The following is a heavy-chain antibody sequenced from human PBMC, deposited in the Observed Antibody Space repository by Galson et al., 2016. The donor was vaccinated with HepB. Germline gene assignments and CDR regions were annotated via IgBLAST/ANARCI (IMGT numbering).Heavy chain of an antibody. J-gene: IGHJ4*02. CDR1: GGYINTAGSNNIYY. CDR3: ARASTALFDY. V-gene: IGHV4-4*07. CDR2: LYATGST. Sequence: SETLSLTCTVSGGYINTAGSNNIYYWSWIRQSAGKGLEWIGRLYATGSTVYNPSLRSRVTMSIDTAKNQVSLRLTSVTAADTAVYYCARASTALFDYWGQGILVTVSS. D-gene: IGHD4-11*01.